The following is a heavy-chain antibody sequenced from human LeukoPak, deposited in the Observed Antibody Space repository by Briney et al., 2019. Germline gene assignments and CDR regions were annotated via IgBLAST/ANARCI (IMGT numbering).Heavy chain of an antibody. J-gene: IGHJ4*02. Sequence: GGSLRLSCAASGFTISDYYMSWIRQAPGKGLEWVSYISSSGSTIYYADSVKGRFTISRDNAKNSLYLQMNSLRAEDTAVYYCARGRGLWLQFHFDFWGQGTLVTVSS. D-gene: IGHD5-12*01. CDR2: ISSSGSTI. CDR1: GFTISDYY. V-gene: IGHV3-11*01. CDR3: ARGRGLWLQFHFDF.